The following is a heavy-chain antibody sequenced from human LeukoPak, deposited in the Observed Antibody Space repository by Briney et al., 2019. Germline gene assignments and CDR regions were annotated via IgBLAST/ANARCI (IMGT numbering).Heavy chain of an antibody. D-gene: IGHD6-13*01. CDR2: ISTSGST. J-gene: IGHJ6*02. V-gene: IGHV4-4*07. CDR3: ARIATSPHYYSGMDV. Sequence: SETLSLTCTVSGGSISSYYWSWIRQPAGKGLEWIGRISTSGSTNYSPSLKSRVTMSVHTSKHQFSLRLSSVTAADTAVYYCARIATSPHYYSGMDVWGQGTTVTVSS. CDR1: GGSISSYY.